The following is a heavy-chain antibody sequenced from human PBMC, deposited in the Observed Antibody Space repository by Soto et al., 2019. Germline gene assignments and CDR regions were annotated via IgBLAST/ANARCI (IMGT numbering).Heavy chain of an antibody. CDR2: INPNSGGT. Sequence: ASVKVSCKASGYTFTGYYVHWVRHAPGQGLEWMGWINPNSGGTNYAQKFQGWVTMTRDTSISTAYMELSRLRSDDTAVYYCARYPGQLHGIYYFDYWGQGTLVTVSS. CDR1: GYTFTGYY. V-gene: IGHV1-2*04. CDR3: ARYPGQLHGIYYFDY. J-gene: IGHJ4*02. D-gene: IGHD6-6*01.